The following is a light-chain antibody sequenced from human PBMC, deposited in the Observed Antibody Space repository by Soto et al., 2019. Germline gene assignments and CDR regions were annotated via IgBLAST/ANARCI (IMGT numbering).Light chain of an antibody. Sequence: DIQMTQSPSTLSASVGDRVTITCRASQDINIWLAWYQQKPGKAPKLLIYKASILEIRVPSRFIASGSEPDCTLAISSLQHNDFATNSCQQYSSDSNTFGKGTRLDIK. CDR2: KAS. V-gene: IGKV1-5*03. J-gene: IGKJ2*01. CDR1: QDINIW. CDR3: QQYSSDSNT.